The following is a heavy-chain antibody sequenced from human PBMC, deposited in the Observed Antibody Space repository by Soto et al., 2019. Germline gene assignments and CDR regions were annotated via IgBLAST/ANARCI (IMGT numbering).Heavy chain of an antibody. CDR1: GYMFPIYH. V-gene: IGHV5-10-1*01. Sequence: GESLKISCEASGYMFPIYHISWVRQMPGKGLEWVGKIDPSDSRTMYRPSSRARITISVDKSINTAYLEWGRLKASDTAMYYCASHDYNGDFDFWGQGPQGTVSS. CDR2: IDPSDSRT. CDR3: ASHDYNGDFDF. D-gene: IGHD2-8*01. J-gene: IGHJ4*02.